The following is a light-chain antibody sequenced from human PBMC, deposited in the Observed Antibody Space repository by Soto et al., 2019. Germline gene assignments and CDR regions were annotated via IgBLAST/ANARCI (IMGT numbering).Light chain of an antibody. V-gene: IGKV3-11*01. CDR3: QQRSNWPPGFT. J-gene: IGKJ3*01. CDR2: DAS. CDR1: QSVSSY. Sequence: EIVLTQSQATLSLSPVERATLSCRASQSVSSYLAWYQQKPGQAPRLLIYDASNRATGIPARFSGSGSGTDFTLTISSLEPEDFAVYYCQQRSNWPPGFTFGPGTKVDIK.